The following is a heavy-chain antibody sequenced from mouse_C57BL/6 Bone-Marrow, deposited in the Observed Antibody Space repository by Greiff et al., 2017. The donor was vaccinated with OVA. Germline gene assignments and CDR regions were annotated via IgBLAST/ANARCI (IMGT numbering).Heavy chain of an antibody. J-gene: IGHJ1*03. CDR2: INYDGSST. CDR1: GFTFSDYY. V-gene: IGHV5-16*01. D-gene: IGHD1-1*01. Sequence: EVNVVESEGGLVQPGSSMKLSCTASGFTFSDYYMAWVRQVPEKGLEWVANINYDGSSTYYLDSLKSRFIISRDNAKNILYLQMSSLKSEDTATYYCARDPYYYGSSERYFDVWGTGTTVTVSS. CDR3: ARDPYYYGSSERYFDV.